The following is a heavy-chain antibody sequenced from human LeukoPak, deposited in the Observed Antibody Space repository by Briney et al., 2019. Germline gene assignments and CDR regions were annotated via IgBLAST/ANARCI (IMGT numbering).Heavy chain of an antibody. V-gene: IGHV3-13*01. CDR3: ARASGTSGSEYYFDY. CDR2: IGTAGDT. J-gene: IGHJ4*02. D-gene: IGHD1-26*01. Sequence: GGSLRLSCAASGFTFSSYDMHWVRQATGKGLGWVSAIGTAGDTYYPGSVKGRFTISRENAKNSLYLQMNSLRAGDTAVYYCARASGTSGSEYYFDYWGQGALVTVSS. CDR1: GFTFSSYD.